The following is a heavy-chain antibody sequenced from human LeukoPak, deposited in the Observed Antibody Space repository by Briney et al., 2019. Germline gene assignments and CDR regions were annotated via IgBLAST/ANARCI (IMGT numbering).Heavy chain of an antibody. CDR2: INPSGGST. D-gene: IGHD4-23*01. CDR3: AILDDGGNSGGTFDY. Sequence: GASVKVSCKASGYTFTSYYMHWVRQAPGQGLKWMGIINPSGGSTSYAQKFQGRVTMTRDTSTSTVYMELSSLRSEDTAVYYCAILDDGGNSGGTFDYWGQGTLVTVSS. V-gene: IGHV1-46*01. J-gene: IGHJ4*02. CDR1: GYTFTSYY.